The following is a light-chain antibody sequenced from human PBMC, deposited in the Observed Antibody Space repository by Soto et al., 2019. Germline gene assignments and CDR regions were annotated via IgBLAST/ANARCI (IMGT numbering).Light chain of an antibody. CDR1: QNIDHW. Sequence: DIQMTQSPSTLAASVGDRVTIACRASQNIDHWLAWYQLKPGKAPKFLIYDASILESVVPSRFSGSGSGTELTLTFRSLQPDDFTCCYCQRYNSNSRTFGQGT. CDR3: QRYNSNSRT. V-gene: IGKV1-5*01. CDR2: DAS. J-gene: IGKJ1*01.